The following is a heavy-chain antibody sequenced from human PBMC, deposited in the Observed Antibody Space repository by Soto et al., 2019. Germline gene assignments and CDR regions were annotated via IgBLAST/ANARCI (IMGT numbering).Heavy chain of an antibody. J-gene: IGHJ4*02. CDR1: GYSFDTYW. CDR3: ARRSPQSTSSAGCFDY. D-gene: IGHD2-2*01. V-gene: IGHV5-51*01. CDR2: IYPGDSGT. Sequence: GESLKISCKGSGYSFDTYWIGWVRQLPGKGLEWMGIIYPGDSGTRYSPSFQGQVTISADQSISTAYLQWSSLKASDTAMYYCARRSPQSTSSAGCFDYWGQGTLVTV.